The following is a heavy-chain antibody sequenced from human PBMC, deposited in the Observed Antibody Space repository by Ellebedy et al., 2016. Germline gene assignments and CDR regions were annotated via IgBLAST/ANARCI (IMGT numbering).Heavy chain of an antibody. CDR1: GFTFSSYA. CDR2: ISGSGGST. D-gene: IGHD6-13*01. CDR3: ARDTYSSRSTIDY. J-gene: IGHJ4*02. Sequence: GESLKISXAASGFTFSSYAMSWVRQAPGKGLEWVSAISGSGGSTYYADSVKGRFTISRDNSKNTLYLQMNSLRAEDTAVYYCARDTYSSRSTIDYWGQGTLVTVSS. V-gene: IGHV3-23*01.